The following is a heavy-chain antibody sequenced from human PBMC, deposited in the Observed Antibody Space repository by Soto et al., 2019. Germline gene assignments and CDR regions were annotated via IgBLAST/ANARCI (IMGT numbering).Heavy chain of an antibody. D-gene: IGHD6-13*01. CDR2: MNPNSGNT. V-gene: IGHV1-8*01. Sequence: WASVKVSCKASGYTFTSYDINWVRQATGQGLEWMGWMNPNSGNTGYAQKFQDRVTMTRNTSISTAYMELSSLRSEDTVVYYCARSSSSWRDAFDIWGQGTMVTVSS. J-gene: IGHJ3*02. CDR3: ARSSSSWRDAFDI. CDR1: GYTFTSYD.